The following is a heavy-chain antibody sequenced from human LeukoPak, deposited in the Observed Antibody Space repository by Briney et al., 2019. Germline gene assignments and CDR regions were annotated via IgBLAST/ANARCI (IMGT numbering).Heavy chain of an antibody. CDR2: IYPGDSDT. V-gene: IGHV5-51*01. J-gene: IGHJ4*02. Sequence: GESLKISCKGSGYSFTSYWIGWVRQMPGKGLEWMGIIYPGDSDTRYSPSFQGQVTISADKSISTAYLQWSSLKASDTAMYYCATPGVAAAGIPEGLGWGQGTLVTVSS. CDR1: GYSFTSYW. CDR3: ATPGVAAAGIPEGLG. D-gene: IGHD6-13*01.